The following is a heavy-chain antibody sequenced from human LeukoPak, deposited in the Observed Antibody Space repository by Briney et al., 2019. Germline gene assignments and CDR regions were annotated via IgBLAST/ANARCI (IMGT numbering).Heavy chain of an antibody. D-gene: IGHD2-15*01. CDR3: AREEAYCSGGSCLADY. CDR1: GYTFTSYG. Sequence: GASVKVSCRPSGYTFTSYGISWVRQAPGQGLEWMGWISANNNNTDNVQKLQGRVTMTTDTSTSTAYMELRSLRSDDTAVYYCAREEAYCSGGSCLADYWGQGTLVTVSS. J-gene: IGHJ4*02. CDR2: ISANNNNT. V-gene: IGHV1-18*01.